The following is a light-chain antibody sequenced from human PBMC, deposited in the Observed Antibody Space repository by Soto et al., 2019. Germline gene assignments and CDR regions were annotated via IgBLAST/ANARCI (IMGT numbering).Light chain of an antibody. CDR1: QGISNA. Sequence: DIPMTQSPSSLSVSVGDRVTLNCRASQGISNALAWDQQKPGRVPNLLMYTASTLLSGVPSRVSGSGSGTEFSLTISSLAAEDVATYYCQKYDSAPWTFGQGTKVEIQ. CDR2: TAS. CDR3: QKYDSAPWT. V-gene: IGKV1-27*01. J-gene: IGKJ1*01.